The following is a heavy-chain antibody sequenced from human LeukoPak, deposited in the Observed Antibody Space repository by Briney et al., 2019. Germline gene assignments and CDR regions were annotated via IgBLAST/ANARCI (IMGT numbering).Heavy chain of an antibody. CDR2: ISAYNGHT. CDR3: ARGLRRRNCSGGSCYSGVRYYMDV. CDR1: GYTFNNYG. Sequence: ASVGVSCKASGYTFNNYGISWVRQAPGQGLEWMGWISAYNGHTNYAQKLQDRVTMTTDTSTSTAYMELRSVTAADTAVYYCARGLRRRNCSGGSCYSGVRYYMDVWGKGTTVTVSS. J-gene: IGHJ6*03. V-gene: IGHV1-18*01. D-gene: IGHD2-15*01.